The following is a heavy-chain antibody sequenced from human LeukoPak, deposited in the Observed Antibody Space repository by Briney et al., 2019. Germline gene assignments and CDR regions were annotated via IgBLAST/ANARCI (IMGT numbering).Heavy chain of an antibody. CDR3: ASSSHMPSYFDY. Sequence: PGGSLRLSCAASGFTFSSYAMHWVRQAPGKGLEWVSSISSSSSYIYYADSVKGRFTISRDNAKNSLYLQMNGLRAEDTAVYYCASSSHMPSYFDYWGQGTLVTVSS. J-gene: IGHJ4*02. V-gene: IGHV3-21*01. CDR2: ISSSSSYI. D-gene: IGHD2-2*01. CDR1: GFTFSSYA.